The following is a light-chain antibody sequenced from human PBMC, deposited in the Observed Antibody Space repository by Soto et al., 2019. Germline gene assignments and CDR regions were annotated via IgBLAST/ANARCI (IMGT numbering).Light chain of an antibody. CDR1: QSVSSSY. J-gene: IGKJ5*01. Sequence: EILMTQSPATLSVSPGERATLSCRSSQSVSSSYVAWYQQKPGQAPRLLIYGASSRATGIPDRFSGSGSGTDFTLTISRLEPEDVAVYYCQQYGSSPITFGQGTRLEIK. CDR3: QQYGSSPIT. CDR2: GAS. V-gene: IGKV3-20*01.